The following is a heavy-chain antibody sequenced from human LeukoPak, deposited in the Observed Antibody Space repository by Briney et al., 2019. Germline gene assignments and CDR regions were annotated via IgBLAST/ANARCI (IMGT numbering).Heavy chain of an antibody. CDR1: GGSISSSSYY. Sequence: SETLSLTCTVSGGSISSSSYYWGWIRQPPGKGLEWIGSIYYSGSTYYNPSLKSRVTISVDTSKNQFSLKLSSVTAADTAVYYCARGSALRGPFDYWGQGTLVTVSS. D-gene: IGHD2-15*01. CDR3: ARGSALRGPFDY. CDR2: IYYSGST. J-gene: IGHJ4*02. V-gene: IGHV4-39*07.